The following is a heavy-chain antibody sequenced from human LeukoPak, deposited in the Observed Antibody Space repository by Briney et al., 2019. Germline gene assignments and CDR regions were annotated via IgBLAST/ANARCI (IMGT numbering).Heavy chain of an antibody. V-gene: IGHV3-23*01. Sequence: PGGSLRLSCAASGFTFSSYAMSWVRQAPGKGLEWVSAISGSGGSTYYADSVKGRFTISRNNSKNTLYLQMNSLRAEDTAVYYCAKGTIAARPSGPDYWGQGTLVTVSS. D-gene: IGHD6-6*01. CDR1: GFTFSSYA. CDR2: ISGSGGST. J-gene: IGHJ4*02. CDR3: AKGTIAARPSGPDY.